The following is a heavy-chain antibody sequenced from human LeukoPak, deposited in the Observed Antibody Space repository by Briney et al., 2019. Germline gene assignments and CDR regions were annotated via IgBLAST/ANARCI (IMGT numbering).Heavy chain of an antibody. Sequence: SETLSLTCAVSGYSISSGYYWGWIRPPPGKGLEWIGSIYHSGSTYYNPSLKSRVTISVDTSKNQFSLKLSSVTAADTAVYYCARDRSSCWYADYWGQGTLVTVSS. V-gene: IGHV4-38-2*02. J-gene: IGHJ4*02. CDR3: ARDRSSCWYADY. D-gene: IGHD6-13*01. CDR2: IYHSGST. CDR1: GYSISSGYY.